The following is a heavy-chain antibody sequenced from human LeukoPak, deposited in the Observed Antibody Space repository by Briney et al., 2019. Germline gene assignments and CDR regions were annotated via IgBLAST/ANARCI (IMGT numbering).Heavy chain of an antibody. CDR1: GGSFSGYY. D-gene: IGHD6-13*01. Sequence: SETLSLTCAVYGGSFSGYYWSWIRQPPGKGLEWIGEINHSGSTNYNPSLKSRVTISVDTSKNQFSLKLSSVTAADTAVYYCARGREQLVLFDYWGQGTLVTVSS. CDR2: INHSGST. J-gene: IGHJ4*02. V-gene: IGHV4-34*01. CDR3: ARGREQLVLFDY.